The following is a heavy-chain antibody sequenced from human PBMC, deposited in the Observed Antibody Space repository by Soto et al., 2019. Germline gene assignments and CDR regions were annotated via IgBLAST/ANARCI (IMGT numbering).Heavy chain of an antibody. D-gene: IGHD3-22*01. J-gene: IGHJ4*02. CDR1: GGSISTYY. CDR3: ARVYSYDTSGYWEYYFDY. CDR2: IYYNGRT. Sequence: QVQLQESGPGLVKPSETLSLTCTVSGGSISTYYWSWIRQPPGKGLEWIGYIYYNGRTNYNPSLKSRVAISVDTSKNQVSLRLSSVTAADTAVYYCARVYSYDTSGYWEYYFDYWGQGTLVTVSS. V-gene: IGHV4-59*01.